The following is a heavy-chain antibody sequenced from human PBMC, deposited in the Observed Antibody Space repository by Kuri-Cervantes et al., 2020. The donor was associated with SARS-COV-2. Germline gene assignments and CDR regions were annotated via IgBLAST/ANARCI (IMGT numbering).Heavy chain of an antibody. CDR3: ARGRDFWSGYQDSYYYYYYMDV. CDR1: GFTFSSYW. D-gene: IGHD3-3*01. V-gene: IGHV3-74*01. CDR2: INSDGSST. J-gene: IGHJ6*03. Sequence: GGSLRLSCAASGFTFSSYWMHWVRQAPGKGLVWVSRINSDGSSTSYADSVKGRFTISRDNAKNTLYLQMNSLRAEDTAVYYCARGRDFWSGYQDSYYYYYYMDVWGKGTTVTVSS.